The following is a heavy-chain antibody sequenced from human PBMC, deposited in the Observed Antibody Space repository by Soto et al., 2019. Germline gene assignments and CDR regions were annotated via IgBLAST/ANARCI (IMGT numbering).Heavy chain of an antibody. J-gene: IGHJ4*02. Sequence: GASVKCSCKAAGGTLRSYTSSCGRQPPGKGLEWMGRIIPILGIENYAQKFKGRVTITADKSTSTAYMELSSLRSEDTAVYYCAREQQVGRRVIVPSYFAYWRKGTLVTVSS. CDR1: GGTLRSYT. V-gene: IGHV1-69*04. CDR3: AREQQVGRRVIVPSYFAY. CDR2: IIPILGIE. D-gene: IGHD3-10*01.